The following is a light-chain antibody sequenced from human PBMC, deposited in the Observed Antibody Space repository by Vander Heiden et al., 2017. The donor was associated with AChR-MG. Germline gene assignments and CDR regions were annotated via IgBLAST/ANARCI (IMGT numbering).Light chain of an antibody. J-gene: IGLJ3*02. CDR1: RSNIAVNT. Sequence: QSVLTQPPPASGTPGQRVTISCSGTRSNIAVNTVNWYQQVPGTAPKLIIHSNTQRPSGVPDRFSGSKSGTSASLAINGLQSEDEADYYCGTWDDSLLEGVFGGGTKLTVL. CDR2: SNT. CDR3: GTWDDSLLEGV. V-gene: IGLV1-44*01.